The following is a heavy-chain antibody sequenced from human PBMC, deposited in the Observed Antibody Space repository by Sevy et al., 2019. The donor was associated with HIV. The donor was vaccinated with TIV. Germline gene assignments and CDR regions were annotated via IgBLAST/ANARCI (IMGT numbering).Heavy chain of an antibody. Sequence: GGSLRLSCAASGFTFSAHGMHWVHQAPGKGLEWVALISHDGSDKYYADSVTGRFTISRDNSKNTLYLQMNSLRAEDTAVYYCAKDQGAAKYYYDNSGYWDYWGQGTLVTVSS. D-gene: IGHD3-22*01. CDR1: GFTFSAHG. V-gene: IGHV3-30*18. J-gene: IGHJ4*02. CDR2: ISHDGSDK. CDR3: AKDQGAAKYYYDNSGYWDY.